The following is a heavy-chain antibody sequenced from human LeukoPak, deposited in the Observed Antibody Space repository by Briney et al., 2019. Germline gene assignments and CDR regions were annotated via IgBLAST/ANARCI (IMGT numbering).Heavy chain of an antibody. CDR3: ARAPGQYCSSTSCYNYYYYMDV. CDR2: ISSSSSYI. D-gene: IGHD2-2*02. Sequence: PGGSLRLSCAASGFTFSSYSMNWVRQAPGKGLEWVSSISSSSSYIYYADSVKGRFTISRDNAKNPLYLQMNSLRAEDTAVYYCARAPGQYCSSTSCYNYYYYMDVWGKGTTVTVSS. J-gene: IGHJ6*03. V-gene: IGHV3-21*01. CDR1: GFTFSSYS.